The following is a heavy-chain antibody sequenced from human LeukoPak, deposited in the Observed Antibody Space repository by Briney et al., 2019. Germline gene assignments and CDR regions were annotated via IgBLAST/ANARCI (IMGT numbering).Heavy chain of an antibody. J-gene: IGHJ4*02. CDR1: GDSISTSNSY. D-gene: IGHD1-20*01. CDR2: IYYSGNT. Sequence: SETLSLTCSVSGDSISTSNSYWGWIRQPPGKGLEWIGSIYYSGNTYYNASLKSRVTISVDTSKNQFSLKLSSVTAADTAVYYCARVLPITPYFDYWGQGTLVTVSS. V-gene: IGHV4-39*01. CDR3: ARVLPITPYFDY.